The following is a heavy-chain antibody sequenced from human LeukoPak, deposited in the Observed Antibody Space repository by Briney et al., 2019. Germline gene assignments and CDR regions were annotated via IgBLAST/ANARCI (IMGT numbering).Heavy chain of an antibody. V-gene: IGHV4-38-2*01. Sequence: SETLSLTCAVPGYPTNSNYFWGWIRQSPGKGLEWIGSFYHSASTYYNPSLKSRVSVSVDTSKNQFSLKLSSVTAADAAVYYCARSSNNWFDPWGQGTLVTVSS. CDR1: GYPTNSNYF. CDR3: ARSSNNWFDP. CDR2: FYHSAST. J-gene: IGHJ5*02.